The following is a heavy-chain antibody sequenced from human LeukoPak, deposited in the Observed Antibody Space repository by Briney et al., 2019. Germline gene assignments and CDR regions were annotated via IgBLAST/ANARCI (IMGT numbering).Heavy chain of an antibody. Sequence: GESLKISCKGSGYSFSNYWIGWVRQMPGKGLEWMGIIYPGDSDTRYSPSFQGQVTISADKSISTAYLQWSSLKASDTAMYYCARGYYYDSSGYHTDGRGFDYWGQGTLVTVSS. D-gene: IGHD3-22*01. V-gene: IGHV5-51*01. CDR1: GYSFSNYW. CDR3: ARGYYYDSSGYHTDGRGFDY. J-gene: IGHJ4*02. CDR2: IYPGDSDT.